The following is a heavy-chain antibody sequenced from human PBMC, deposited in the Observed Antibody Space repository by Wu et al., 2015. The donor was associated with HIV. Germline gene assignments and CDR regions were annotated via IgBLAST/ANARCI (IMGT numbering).Heavy chain of an antibody. CDR3: AKDYGIVGSTLPEYFQH. J-gene: IGHJ1*01. V-gene: IGHV1-2*02. D-gene: IGHD2-21*01. CDR1: GYRFTDNY. CDR2: INPNSGGS. Sequence: QVHLMQSGAEVRKPGASVKVSCKTSGYRFTDNYIHWVRQAPGQGLEWMGWINPNSGGSKSPQKFQGRVIMTRDTSVSTVYLELTRLKFDDTAMYYCAKDYGIVGSTLPEYFQHWGQGTLVTVSS.